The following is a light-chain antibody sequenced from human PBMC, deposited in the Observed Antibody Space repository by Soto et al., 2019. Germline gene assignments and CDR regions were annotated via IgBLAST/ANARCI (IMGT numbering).Light chain of an antibody. CDR2: AAS. CDR3: QQYSNYPFT. Sequence: DIPMTQSPTSLSASVGDSVSITCRASQGIGNKLAWFQQKPGQAPKSLIYAASSLQSGVPSKFRARGSGTDFTLTISSLQPEDFATYYCQQYSNYPFTFGGGTKVEIK. CDR1: QGIGNK. J-gene: IGKJ4*01. V-gene: IGKV1-16*02.